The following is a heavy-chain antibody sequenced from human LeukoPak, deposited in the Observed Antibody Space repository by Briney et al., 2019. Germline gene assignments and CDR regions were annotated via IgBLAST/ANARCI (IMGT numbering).Heavy chain of an antibody. Sequence: GESLKISCKDSGSNFVDYWIGWVRQVPGRGLEWMAVIFPGDSETTYSPSFQGQVTISVDKSIATAYLQWSSLKASDTAMYYCARQANYYDSSGYYYVPPPLDDAFDIWGQGTMVTVSS. CDR1: GSNFVDYW. CDR2: IFPGDSET. CDR3: ARQANYYDSSGYYYVPPPLDDAFDI. J-gene: IGHJ3*02. V-gene: IGHV5-51*01. D-gene: IGHD3-22*01.